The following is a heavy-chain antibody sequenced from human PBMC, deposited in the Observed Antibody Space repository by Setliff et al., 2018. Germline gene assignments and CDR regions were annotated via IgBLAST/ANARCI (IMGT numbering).Heavy chain of an antibody. CDR3: ARGDSGYDSGDY. CDR2: IYPRDSDT. D-gene: IGHD5-12*01. J-gene: IGHJ4*02. V-gene: IGHV5-51*01. Sequence: GESLKISCKGSGYSFTSHWIGWVRQMPGKGLELMGIIYPRDSDTRYSPSFQGQVTISADKSTTTAYLQWSSLKASDTAMYYCARGDSGYDSGDYWGQGTLVTVSS. CDR1: GYSFTSHW.